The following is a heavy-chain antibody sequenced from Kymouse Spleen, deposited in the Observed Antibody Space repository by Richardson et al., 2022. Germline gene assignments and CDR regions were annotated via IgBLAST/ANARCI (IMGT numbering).Heavy chain of an antibody. CDR3: ARVTIFGVVIIHYYYYYGMDV. D-gene: IGHD3-3*01. CDR2: IYHSGST. V-gene: IGHV4-4*02. Sequence: QVQLQESGPGLVKPSGTLSLTCAVSGGSISSSNWWSWVRQPPGKGLEWIGEIYHSGSTNYNPSLKSRVTISVDKSKNQFSLKLSSVTAADTAVYYCARVTIFGVVIIHYYYYYGMDVWGQGTTVTVSS. J-gene: IGHJ6*02. CDR1: GGSISSSNW.